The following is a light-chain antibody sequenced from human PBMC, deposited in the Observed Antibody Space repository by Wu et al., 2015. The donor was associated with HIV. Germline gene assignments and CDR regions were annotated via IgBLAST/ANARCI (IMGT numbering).Light chain of an antibody. V-gene: IGKV3-11*01. CDR3: QQRRNWFT. CDR1: RSIDRY. CDR2: YAS. Sequence: DIVLTQSPTTLSLSPGERATLSCRATRSIDRYLAWYQQKPGQTPRLLIYYASKRATGIPARFSGSGSGTDFTLTISSLEPEDVAVYYCQQRRNWFTFGGGTKVEIK. J-gene: IGKJ4*01.